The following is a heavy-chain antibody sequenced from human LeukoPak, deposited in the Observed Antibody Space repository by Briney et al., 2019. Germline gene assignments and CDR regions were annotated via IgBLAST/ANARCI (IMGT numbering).Heavy chain of an antibody. V-gene: IGHV3-48*01. CDR1: GFPFSTYS. CDR3: ARSRPGTEAGQPNFDY. CDR2: ISSISSII. J-gene: IGHJ4*02. D-gene: IGHD6-13*01. Sequence: GGSLRLSCAASGFPFSTYSMSWVRQAPGKGLEWVSYISSISSIIYYADSVKGRFTISRDNARSSLYLQMNSLRAEDTAVYYCARSRPGTEAGQPNFDYWGQGTLVTVPS.